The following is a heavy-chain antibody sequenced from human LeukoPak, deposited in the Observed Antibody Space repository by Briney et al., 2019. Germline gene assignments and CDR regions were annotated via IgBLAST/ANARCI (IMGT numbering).Heavy chain of an antibody. Sequence: PGGSLRLSCAASGFTFSNYGMHWVRQAPGKGLEWVVVISHDGSNNNYADSVKGRFTLSRDNSKNTLYLQMNSLRPEDTAVYYCAKVRVGTAHFDYWGQGTLVTVSS. D-gene: IGHD2-15*01. CDR2: ISHDGSNN. CDR1: GFTFSNYG. CDR3: AKVRVGTAHFDY. J-gene: IGHJ4*02. V-gene: IGHV3-30*18.